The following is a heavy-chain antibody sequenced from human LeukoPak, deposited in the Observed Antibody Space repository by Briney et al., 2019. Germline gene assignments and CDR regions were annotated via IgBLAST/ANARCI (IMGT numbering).Heavy chain of an antibody. V-gene: IGHV1-24*01. J-gene: IGHJ6*02. D-gene: IGHD6-19*01. Sequence: ASVKVSCKVSGYTLTELSMHWVRQAPGKGLEWIGGFDPEDGETIYAQKFQGRVTMTEDTSTDTAYMELSSLRSEDTAVYYCATDPGIAVAEGYYYYDMDVWGQGTTVTVSS. CDR3: ATDPGIAVAEGYYYYDMDV. CDR1: GYTLTELS. CDR2: FDPEDGET.